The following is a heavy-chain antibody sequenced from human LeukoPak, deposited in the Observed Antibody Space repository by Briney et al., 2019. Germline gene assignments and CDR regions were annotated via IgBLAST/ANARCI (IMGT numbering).Heavy chain of an antibody. CDR2: ISSSSSYI. CDR1: GFTFSSYS. V-gene: IGHV3-21*01. Sequence: NPGGSLRLSCAASGFTFSSYSMNWVRQAPGKGLEWVSSISSSSSYIHYADSVKGRFTISRDNAKNSLYLQMNSLRAEDTAVYYCARAERFLEWLLSYFDYWGQGTLVTVSS. CDR3: ARAERFLEWLLSYFDY. J-gene: IGHJ4*02. D-gene: IGHD3-3*01.